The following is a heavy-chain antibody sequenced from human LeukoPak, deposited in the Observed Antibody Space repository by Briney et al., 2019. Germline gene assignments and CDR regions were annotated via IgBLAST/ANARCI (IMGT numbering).Heavy chain of an antibody. CDR2: ISSSSSYI. D-gene: IGHD5-18*01. Sequence: PGGSLRLSCAASGFTFSSYSMTWVRQAPGKGLEWVSSISSSSSYIYYADSVKGRFTISRDNAKNSLYLQMNSLRAEDTAVYYCARDGYSYGHAGFDYWGQGTLVTVSS. CDR1: GFTFSSYS. CDR3: ARDGYSYGHAGFDY. V-gene: IGHV3-21*01. J-gene: IGHJ4*02.